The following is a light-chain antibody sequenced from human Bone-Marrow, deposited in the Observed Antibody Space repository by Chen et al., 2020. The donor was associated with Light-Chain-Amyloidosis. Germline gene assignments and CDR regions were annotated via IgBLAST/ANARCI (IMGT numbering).Light chain of an antibody. CDR2: AAS. CDR1: QNISIY. J-gene: IGKJ2*01. V-gene: IGKV1-39*01. CDR3: QQSYSTPPNT. Sequence: DIHMTQSPSPLSGTVGDRVTITCRASQNISIYLNWYQQKPGKAPKLLIYAASTLRSGVPSRFSGSGSGTDLILTISNLQPEDSATYYCQQSYSTPPNTFGQGTKLEIK.